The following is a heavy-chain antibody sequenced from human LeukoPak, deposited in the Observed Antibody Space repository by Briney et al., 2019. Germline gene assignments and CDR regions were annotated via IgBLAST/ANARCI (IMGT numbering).Heavy chain of an antibody. CDR3: ARDPEVQLWSSTPFGAFDI. V-gene: IGHV3-21*01. CDR1: GFTFSSYS. D-gene: IGHD5-18*01. CDR2: ISSSSSYI. J-gene: IGHJ3*02. Sequence: GGSLRLSCAASGFTFSSYSMNWVRQAPGKGLEWVSSISSSSSYIYYADSVKGRFTISRDNAKNSLYLQMNSLRAEDTAVYYCARDPEVQLWSSTPFGAFDIWGQGTMVTVSS.